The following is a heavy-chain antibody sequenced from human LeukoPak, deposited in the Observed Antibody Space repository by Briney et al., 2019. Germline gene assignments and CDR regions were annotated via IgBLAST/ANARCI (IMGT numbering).Heavy chain of an antibody. Sequence: GGSLRLSCAASGCTFSSYEMNWVRQAPGKGLEWGSYISSSGSTIYYADSVKGRFTISGDNAKNSLYIQLNSLSADDTAVYYWARALRSEDAFDIWGQGTMVTVSS. V-gene: IGHV3-48*03. CDR2: ISSSGSTI. CDR1: GCTFSSYE. CDR3: ARALRSEDAFDI. D-gene: IGHD1-14*01. J-gene: IGHJ3*02.